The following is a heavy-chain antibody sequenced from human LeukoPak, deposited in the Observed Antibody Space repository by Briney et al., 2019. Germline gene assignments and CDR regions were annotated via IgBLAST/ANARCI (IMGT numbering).Heavy chain of an antibody. D-gene: IGHD2-15*01. CDR3: ARNNRPYCSGGSCYAFFFDY. J-gene: IGHJ4*02. Sequence: SVRVSCKASGYTFTSYGISWVRQAPGQGLEWMGWISAYNGSTNYAQKLQGRVTMTTDTSTSTAYMELRSLRSDDTAVYYCARNNRPYCSGGSCYAFFFDYWGQGTLVTVSS. CDR2: ISAYNGST. CDR1: GYTFTSYG. V-gene: IGHV1-18*01.